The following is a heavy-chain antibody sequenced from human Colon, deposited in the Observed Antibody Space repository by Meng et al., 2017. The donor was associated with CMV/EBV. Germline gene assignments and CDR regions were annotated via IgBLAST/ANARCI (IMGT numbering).Heavy chain of an antibody. V-gene: IGHV3-33*01. CDR2: ISPDGSKK. CDR3: ATGGGTEAATAGVFDF. Sequence: GGSLRLSCRASGINIIWHAMHWVRQAPGKGLEWVATISPDGSKKYYADSVKGRFTISRDNSRNAQLLDLNSLRDEDTAVYFCATGGGTEAATAGVFDFWGQGTLVTVSS. D-gene: IGHD6-25*01. CDR1: GINIIWHA. J-gene: IGHJ4*02.